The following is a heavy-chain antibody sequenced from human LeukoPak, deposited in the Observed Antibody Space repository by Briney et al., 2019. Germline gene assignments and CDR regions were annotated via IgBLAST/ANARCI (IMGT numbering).Heavy chain of an antibody. J-gene: IGHJ4*02. CDR3: ARDLFLPTDVDGDPFDY. D-gene: IGHD2/OR15-2a*01. CDR2: ISSSSSYI. V-gene: IGHV3-21*01. CDR1: GFTFSSYS. Sequence: GGSLRLSCAASGFTFSSYSMNWVRQAPGKGLEWVSSISSSSSYIYYADSVKGRFTISRDNAKNSLYLQMNSLRAEDTAVYYCARDLFLPTDVDGDPFDYWGQGTLVTVSS.